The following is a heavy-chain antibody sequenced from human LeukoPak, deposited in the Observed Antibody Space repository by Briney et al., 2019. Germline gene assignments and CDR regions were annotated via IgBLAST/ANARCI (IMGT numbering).Heavy chain of an antibody. CDR2: MNPNSGNT. CDR3: ARGGIAAAGPSISPIQH. J-gene: IGHJ1*01. D-gene: IGHD6-13*01. Sequence: ASVKVSCKASGYTFTSYDINWVRQATGQGLEWMGWMNPNSGNTGYAQKFQGRDTMTRNTSISTAYMELSSLRSDDTAVYYCARGGIAAAGPSISPIQHWGQGTLVTVSS. CDR1: GYTFTSYD. V-gene: IGHV1-8*01.